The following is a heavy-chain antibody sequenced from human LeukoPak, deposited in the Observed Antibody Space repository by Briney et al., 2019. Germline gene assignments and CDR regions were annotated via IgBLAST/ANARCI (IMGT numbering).Heavy chain of an antibody. J-gene: IGHJ6*03. Sequence: GGSLRLSCAASGFTFSSYAMHWVRQAPGKGLEYVSAISTSGGSTYYAYYVKGRFTISRDNSKNTLYLQMGSLRADDMAVYYCARVYCSSTSCWGRGYYMDVWGKGTTVTVSS. CDR1: GFTFSSYA. CDR3: ARVYCSSTSCWGRGYYMDV. D-gene: IGHD2-2*01. CDR2: ISTSGGST. V-gene: IGHV3-64*01.